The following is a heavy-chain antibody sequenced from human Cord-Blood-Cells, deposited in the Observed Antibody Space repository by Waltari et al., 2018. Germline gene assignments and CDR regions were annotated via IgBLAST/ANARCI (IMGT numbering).Heavy chain of an antibody. CDR2: IYYSGIT. Sequence: QLQLQESGPGLVTPSETLSLTCTVPGGSISSSSYYWGWIRQPPGKGLEWIGSIYYSGITYYNPSLKSRVTISVDTSKNQFSLKLSSVTAADTAVYYCARHSTGAFDYWGQGTLVTVSS. J-gene: IGHJ4*02. CDR3: ARHSTGAFDY. V-gene: IGHV4-39*01. D-gene: IGHD7-27*01. CDR1: GGSISSSSYY.